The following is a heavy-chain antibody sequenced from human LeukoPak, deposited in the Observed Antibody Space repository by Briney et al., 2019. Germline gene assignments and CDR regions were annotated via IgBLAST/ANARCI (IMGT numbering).Heavy chain of an antibody. CDR2: INPNSGGT. V-gene: IGHV1-2*06. CDR3: ARGPVGYYYGSGSYIDY. Sequence: GASVKVSCKASGYTFTGYYMHWVRQAPGQGLEWMGRINPNSGGTNYAQKFQGRVTMTRNTSISTAYMELSSLRSEDTAVYYCARGPVGYYYGSGSYIDYWGQGTLVTVSS. D-gene: IGHD3-10*01. CDR1: GYTFTGYY. J-gene: IGHJ4*02.